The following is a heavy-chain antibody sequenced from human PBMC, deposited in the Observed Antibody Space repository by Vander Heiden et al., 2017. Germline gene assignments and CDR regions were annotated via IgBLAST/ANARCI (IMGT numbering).Heavy chain of an antibody. CDR1: AFTFSGYG. D-gene: IGHD2-2*02. J-gene: IGHJ6*02. Sequence: QVQLVQSGGGSVQSGSSLRLSSAASAFTFSGYGMHWVRQAPGKGLEWVAVIWYDGSNKYYADSVKGRFTISRDNSKNTLYLQMNSLRAEDTAVYYCARATVVPAAIGSLDVWGQGTTVTVSS. V-gene: IGHV3-33*01. CDR3: ARATVVPAAIGSLDV. CDR2: IWYDGSNK.